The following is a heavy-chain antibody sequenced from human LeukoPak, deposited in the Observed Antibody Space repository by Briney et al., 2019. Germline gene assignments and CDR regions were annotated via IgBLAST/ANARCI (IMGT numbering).Heavy chain of an antibody. CDR2: IYSGGST. D-gene: IGHD6-19*01. V-gene: IGHV3-66*01. CDR3: ARESDSSGWLD. Sequence: GSLRLSCAASGFTVSSNYMSWVRQAPGKGLEWVSVIYSGGSTYYADSVKGRFTISRDNSKNTLYLQMNSLRAEDTAVYYCARESDSSGWLDWGQGTLVTVSS. CDR1: GFTVSSNY. J-gene: IGHJ4*02.